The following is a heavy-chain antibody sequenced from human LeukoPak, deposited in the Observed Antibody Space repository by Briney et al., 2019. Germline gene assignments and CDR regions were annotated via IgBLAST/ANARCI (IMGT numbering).Heavy chain of an antibody. D-gene: IGHD3-9*01. CDR2: IYYSGST. CDR1: GGSISGSTYY. J-gene: IGHJ4*02. CDR3: ARVPNEAPNYDILTGYYSAPYYFDY. Sequence: SETLSLTCTVSGGSISGSTYYWGCIRQPPGKGLEWIGSIYYSGSTYYNPSLKSRVTISVDTSKNQFSLKLSSVTAADTAVYYCARVPNEAPNYDILTGYYSAPYYFDYWGQGTLVTVSS. V-gene: IGHV4-39*07.